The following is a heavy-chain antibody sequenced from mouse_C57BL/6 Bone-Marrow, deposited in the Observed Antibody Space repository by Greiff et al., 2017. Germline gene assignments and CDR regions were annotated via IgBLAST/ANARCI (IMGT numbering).Heavy chain of an antibody. J-gene: IGHJ2*01. CDR1: GYTFTDYY. Sequence: QVQLKQSGAELVRPGASVKLSCKASGYTFTDYYINWVKQRPGQGLEWIARIYPGSGNTYYNEKFKRKATLTAEKSSSTAYMQLSSLTSEDSAVYFCARGSLYDGYPYYFDYWGQGTTLTVSS. V-gene: IGHV1-76*01. CDR3: ARGSLYDGYPYYFDY. CDR2: IYPGSGNT. D-gene: IGHD2-3*01.